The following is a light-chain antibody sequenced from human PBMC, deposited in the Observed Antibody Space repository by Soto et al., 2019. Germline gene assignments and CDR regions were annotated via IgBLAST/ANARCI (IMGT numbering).Light chain of an antibody. Sequence: QSVLTQPPSVSGAPGQRVTISCTGSYSNIGAGYEVHWYQQVPGTAPKLLVSGHNNRPSGVPDRFFGSKSGTSASLAISGLRSEDEADYYCAAWDERLGGLVVFGGGTKVTVL. J-gene: IGLJ2*01. CDR2: GHN. CDR3: AAWDERLGGLVV. CDR1: YSNIGAGYE. V-gene: IGLV1-40*01.